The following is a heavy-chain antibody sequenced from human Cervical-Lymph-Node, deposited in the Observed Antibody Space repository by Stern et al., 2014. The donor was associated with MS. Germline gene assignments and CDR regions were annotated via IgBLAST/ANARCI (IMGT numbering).Heavy chain of an antibody. CDR2: ISGSGGST. V-gene: IGHV3-23*04. Sequence: EVQLVESGGGLVQPGGSLRLSCAASGFTFSSYAMSWVRQAPGKGLEWVSAISGSGGSTYYADSVKGRFTISRDNSKNTLYLQMNSLRAEDTAVYYCAKDKKASITMIVPAVKWFDPWGQGTLVTVSS. D-gene: IGHD3-22*01. J-gene: IGHJ5*02. CDR3: AKDKKASITMIVPAVKWFDP. CDR1: GFTFSSYA.